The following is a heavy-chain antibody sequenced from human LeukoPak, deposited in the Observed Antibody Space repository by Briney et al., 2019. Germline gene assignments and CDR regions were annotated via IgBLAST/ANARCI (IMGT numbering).Heavy chain of an antibody. Sequence: GGSLRLSCAASGFTVSSNYIIWVRQAPGKGLEWVSVIYSGGSTYYADSVKGRFTISRDNSKNTLYLQMNSLRAEDTAVYYCARDGFSRGYPYDAFDIWGQGTMVTVSS. J-gene: IGHJ3*02. D-gene: IGHD3-22*01. CDR1: GFTVSSNY. V-gene: IGHV3-53*01. CDR2: IYSGGST. CDR3: ARDGFSRGYPYDAFDI.